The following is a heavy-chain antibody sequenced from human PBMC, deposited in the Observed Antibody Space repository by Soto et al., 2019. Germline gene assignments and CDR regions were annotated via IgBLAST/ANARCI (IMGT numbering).Heavy chain of an antibody. CDR3: AKVPLGAYSFDY. CDR2: ISGSGTVT. J-gene: IGHJ4*02. Sequence: HPGGSLRLSCAASGFTFRNYVMNWVRQAPGKGLEWVSAISGSGTVTDYADSVKGRFTILRDNSKNTLYLQMNSLRAEDTAAYYCAKVPLGAYSFDYWGQGTLVTVSS. V-gene: IGHV3-23*01. D-gene: IGHD3-16*01. CDR1: GFTFRNYV.